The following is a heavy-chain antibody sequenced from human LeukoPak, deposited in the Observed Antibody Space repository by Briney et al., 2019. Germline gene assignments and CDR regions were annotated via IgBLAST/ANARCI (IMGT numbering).Heavy chain of an antibody. J-gene: IGHJ6*02. CDR2: IYPGDSDT. CDR3: ARLPAGPTYYYYGMDV. CDR1: GYSFTSYW. V-gene: IGHV5-51*01. Sequence: GESLKISCKGSGYSFTSYWIGWVRQMPGKGLEWMGIIYPGDSDTRYSPSFQGQVTISADKSISTAYLQWSSLKASDTAMYYCARLPAGPTYYYYGMDVWGQGTTVTVSS.